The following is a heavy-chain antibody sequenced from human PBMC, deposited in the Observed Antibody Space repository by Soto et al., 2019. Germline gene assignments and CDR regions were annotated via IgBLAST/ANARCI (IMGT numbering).Heavy chain of an antibody. CDR3: ATSIAGRCDY. D-gene: IGHD6-13*01. V-gene: IGHV4-39*01. J-gene: IGHJ4*02. CDR2: ISYTGTP. Sequence: QLQLQESGPGLVKPSETLSLTCTVSGGSITTRSNFWGWIRQPPGQGPEWIGSISYTGTPNDNPSFKSRVTMSVDTSKNQFSLELRSVTAADTAMYYCATSIAGRCDYWGRGTLVTVSS. CDR1: GGSITTRSNF.